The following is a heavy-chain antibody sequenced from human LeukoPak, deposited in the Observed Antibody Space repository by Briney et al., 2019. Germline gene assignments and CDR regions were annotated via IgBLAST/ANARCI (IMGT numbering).Heavy chain of an antibody. J-gene: IGHJ6*03. CDR2: ISSSTTYM. CDR3: ARDDGSGSYANFYYYYYYMDV. Sequence: PGGSLRLSCTASGFSFSDYNMNWVRQAPGKGLEWVSSISSSTTYMYYADSVKGRFTISRDNAQKSLYLQMSSLRAEDTAVYYCARDDGSGSYANFYYYYYYMDVWGKGTTVTVSS. V-gene: IGHV3-21*01. CDR1: GFSFSDYN. D-gene: IGHD3-10*01.